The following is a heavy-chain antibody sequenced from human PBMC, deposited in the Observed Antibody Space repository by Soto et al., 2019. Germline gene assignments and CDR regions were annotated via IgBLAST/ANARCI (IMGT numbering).Heavy chain of an antibody. J-gene: IGHJ6*02. CDR1: GFTFSSYG. CDR2: ISHDGSNK. D-gene: IGHD3-3*01. Sequence: GGSLRLSCAASGFTFSSYGMHWVRQAPGKGLEWVAVISHDGSNKYYADSVKGRFTISRDNSKNTLYLQMNSLRAEDTAVYYCASSGDDFWSGYYYYYGMDVWGQGTTVTVSS. CDR3: ASSGDDFWSGYYYYYGMDV. V-gene: IGHV3-30*03.